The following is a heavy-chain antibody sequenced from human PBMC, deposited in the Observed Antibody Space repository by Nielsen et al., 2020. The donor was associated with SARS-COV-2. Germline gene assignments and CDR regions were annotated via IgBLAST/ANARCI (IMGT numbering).Heavy chain of an antibody. J-gene: IGHJ4*02. Sequence: GGSLRLSCAASGFTVNNNYMSWVRQAPGKGLEWVSVLYSGGGTDYADSVKGRFSISRDNSKNTLYLQMNSLRAEDTAVYYCARVVGGRGVLDYWGQGTLVTVSS. D-gene: IGHD2-8*01. V-gene: IGHV3-53*01. CDR2: LYSGGGT. CDR1: GFTVNNNY. CDR3: ARVVGGRGVLDY.